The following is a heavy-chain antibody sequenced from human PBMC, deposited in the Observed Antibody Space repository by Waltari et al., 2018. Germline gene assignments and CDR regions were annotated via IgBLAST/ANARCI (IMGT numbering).Heavy chain of an antibody. CDR3: ARLSARGC. Sequence: QVQLVQSGAEVKKPGASVKVSCKASGYTFTSYDINWVRQATGQGLEWMGWRDPSGGNTGDAQKLQCRVTMTRSTSISTADMWLSSLGSEDTAVYYCARLSARGCWGQGTLVTVSS. CDR2: RDPSGGNT. CDR1: GYTFTSYD. J-gene: IGHJ4*02. V-gene: IGHV1-8*01. D-gene: IGHD6-19*01.